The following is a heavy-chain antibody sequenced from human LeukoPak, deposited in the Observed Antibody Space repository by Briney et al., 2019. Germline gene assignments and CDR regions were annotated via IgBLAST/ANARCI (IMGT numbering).Heavy chain of an antibody. J-gene: IGHJ5*02. CDR1: GGTFSSYA. CDR3: ARGFTYYDSSGYYWFDP. CDR2: IIPIFGTA. V-gene: IGHV1-69*05. D-gene: IGHD3-22*01. Sequence: GASVKVSCKASGGTFSSYAISWVRQAPGQGLEWMGGIIPIFGTANYAQKFQGRVTITTDESTSTAYMELSSLRSEDTAVYYCARGFTYYDSSGYYWFDPWGQGTLVTVSS.